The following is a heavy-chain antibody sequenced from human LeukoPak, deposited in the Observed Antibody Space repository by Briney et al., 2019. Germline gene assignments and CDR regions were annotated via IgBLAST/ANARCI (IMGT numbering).Heavy chain of an antibody. V-gene: IGHV4-59*01. CDR3: ARAAGYGGNSGRFFDY. Sequence: PGGSLRLSCAASGFTFSSYAMSWVRQPPGKGLEWIGYIYYSGSTNYNPSLKSRVTISVDTSKNQFSLKLSSVTAADTAVYYCARAAGYGGNSGRFFDYWGQGTLVTVSS. D-gene: IGHD4-23*01. CDR2: IYYSGST. J-gene: IGHJ4*02. CDR1: GFTFSSYA.